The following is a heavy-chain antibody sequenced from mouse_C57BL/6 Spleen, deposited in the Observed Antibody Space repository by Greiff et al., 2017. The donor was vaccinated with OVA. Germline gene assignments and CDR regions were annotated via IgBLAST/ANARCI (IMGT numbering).Heavy chain of an antibody. D-gene: IGHD2-4*01. CDR1: GYTFTDYY. J-gene: IGHJ4*01. CDR3: ARQGQPIYYEDYYAMDY. V-gene: IGHV1-75*01. Sequence: QVQLQQSGPELVKPGASVKISCKASGYTFTDYYINWVKQRPGQGLEWIGWIFPGSGSTYYNEKFKGKATLTVDKSSSTAYMLLSSLTSEDSAVYFCARQGQPIYYEDYYAMDYWGQGTSVTVSS. CDR2: IFPGSGST.